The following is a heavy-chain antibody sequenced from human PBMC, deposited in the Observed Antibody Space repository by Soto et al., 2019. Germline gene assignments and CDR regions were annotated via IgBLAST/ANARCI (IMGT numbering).Heavy chain of an antibody. Sequence: SETLSLTCAVSGYSISSGYYWGWIRQPPGKGLEWLGTTYYGASSYYNPSLRSRITILLDASTNQLSLKLSSVTAADTAVYFCVRVAGSASWYETDSWGQGVLVTVSS. V-gene: IGHV4-38-2*01. CDR1: GYSISSGYY. CDR3: VRVAGSASWYETDS. J-gene: IGHJ4*02. D-gene: IGHD6-13*01. CDR2: TYYGASS.